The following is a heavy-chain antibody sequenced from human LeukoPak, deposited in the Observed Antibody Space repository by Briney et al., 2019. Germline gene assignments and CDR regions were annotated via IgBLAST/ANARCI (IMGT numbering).Heavy chain of an antibody. Sequence: GGSLRLSCAASGFTFSSYAMYWVRQAPGKGLEYVSAISSNGGSTYYANSVKGRFTISRDNSKNTLYLQMNSLRAEDTAVYYCAKDTGGGATPVDYWGQGTLVTVSS. CDR3: AKDTGGGATPVDY. D-gene: IGHD1-26*01. J-gene: IGHJ4*02. CDR1: GFTFSSYA. CDR2: ISSNGGST. V-gene: IGHV3-64*01.